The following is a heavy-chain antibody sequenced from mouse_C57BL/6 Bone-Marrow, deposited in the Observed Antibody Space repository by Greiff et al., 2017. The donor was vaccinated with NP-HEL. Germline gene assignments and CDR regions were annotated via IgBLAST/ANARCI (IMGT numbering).Heavy chain of an antibody. V-gene: IGHV2-2*01. J-gene: IGHJ1*03. CDR1: GFSLTSYG. CDR2: IWSGGST. CDR3: ARDWYFDV. Sequence: QVQLQQSGPGLVQPSQSLSITCTVSGFSLTSYGVHWVRQSPGKGLEWLGVIWSGGSTDYNAAFISRLSISKDNSKSQVFFKMNSLQADDKAIYYCARDWYFDVWGTGTTVTVSS.